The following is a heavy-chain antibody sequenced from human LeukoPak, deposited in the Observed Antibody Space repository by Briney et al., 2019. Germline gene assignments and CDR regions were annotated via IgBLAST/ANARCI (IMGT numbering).Heavy chain of an antibody. J-gene: IGHJ4*02. V-gene: IGHV4-39*07. Sequence: SETLSLTCTVSGGSISSSSYYWGWIRQPPGKGLEWIGSIYYSGSTYYNPSLKSRVTISVDTSKNQFSLKLSSVTAADTAVYYCAREEEMATPLDYWGQGTLVTVSS. D-gene: IGHD5-24*01. CDR2: IYYSGST. CDR1: GGSISSSSYY. CDR3: AREEEMATPLDY.